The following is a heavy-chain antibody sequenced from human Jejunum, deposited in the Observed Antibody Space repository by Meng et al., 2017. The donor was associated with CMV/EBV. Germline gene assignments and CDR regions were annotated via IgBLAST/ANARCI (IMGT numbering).Heavy chain of an antibody. V-gene: IGHV4-4*07. CDR3: ARDMHREVVIQDY. D-gene: IGHD3-10*01. Sequence: QLPLQESGPGLLKPSETLSLTCTVSGGSISDYYWSWIRQPAGKGLEWIGRIYSNGATNYNPSLKSRVTMSVDTSKNQFSLKLSSVTAADTAVYFCARDMHREVVIQDYWGQGTLVTVSS. CDR2: IYSNGAT. CDR1: GGSISDYY. J-gene: IGHJ4*02.